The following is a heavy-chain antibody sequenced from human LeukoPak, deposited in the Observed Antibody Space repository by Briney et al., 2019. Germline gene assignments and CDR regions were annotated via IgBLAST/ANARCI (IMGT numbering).Heavy chain of an antibody. Sequence: SVKVSCKASGGTFSSYAISWVRQAPGQGLEWMGGIIPIFGTANYGQKFQGRVTITADKSTSTAYMELSSLRSEDTAVYYCARGRIRGDKFDYWGQGTLVTVSS. CDR2: IIPIFGTA. CDR1: GGTFSSYA. CDR3: ARGRIRGDKFDY. V-gene: IGHV1-69*06. D-gene: IGHD3-10*01. J-gene: IGHJ4*02.